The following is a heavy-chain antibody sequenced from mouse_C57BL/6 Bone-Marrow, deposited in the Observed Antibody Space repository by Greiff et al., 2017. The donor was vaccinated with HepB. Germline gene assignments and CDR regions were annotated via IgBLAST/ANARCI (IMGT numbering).Heavy chain of an antibody. V-gene: IGHV5-15*01. CDR3: ARRPTFYAMDY. Sequence: VQLKESGGGLVQPGGSLKLSCAASGFTFSDYGMAWVRQAPRKGPEWVAFISNLAYSIYYADTVTGRFTISRENAKNTLYLEMSSLRSEDTAMYYCARRPTFYAMDYWGQGTSVTVSS. CDR1: GFTFSDYG. J-gene: IGHJ4*01. CDR2: ISNLAYSI. D-gene: IGHD4-1*02.